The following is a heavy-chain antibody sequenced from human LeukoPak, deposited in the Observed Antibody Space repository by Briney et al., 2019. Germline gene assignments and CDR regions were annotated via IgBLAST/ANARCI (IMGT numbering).Heavy chain of an antibody. V-gene: IGHV3-21*04. CDR2: ISSSSSYI. CDR3: AKVLKYSSSSH. CDR1: GFTFSSYF. Sequence: GGSLRLSGAASGFTFSSYFMNWVRQAPGKGLEWVSFISSSSSYIYYADSVKGRFTISRDNAKNSLYLQMNSLRAEDSAVYYCAKVLKYSSSSHWGQGTLVTVSS. D-gene: IGHD6-6*01. J-gene: IGHJ4*02.